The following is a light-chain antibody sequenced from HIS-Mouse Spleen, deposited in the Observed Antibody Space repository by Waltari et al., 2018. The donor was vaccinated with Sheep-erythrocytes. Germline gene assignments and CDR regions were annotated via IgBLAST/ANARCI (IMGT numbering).Light chain of an antibody. CDR3: SSYTSSSTWV. V-gene: IGLV2-14*03. Sequence: QSALTQPASVSGSPGPSITIPCTGTSSDVGGYTYVSWYQHHPGKAPKLMIYDVSNRPSGVSNRFSGSKSGNTASLTISGLQAEDEADYYCSSYTSSSTWVFGGGTKLTVL. CDR2: DVS. J-gene: IGLJ3*02. CDR1: SSDVGGYTY.